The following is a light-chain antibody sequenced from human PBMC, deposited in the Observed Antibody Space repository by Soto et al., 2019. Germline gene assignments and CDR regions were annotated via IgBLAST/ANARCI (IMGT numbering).Light chain of an antibody. J-gene: IGKJ4*01. CDR2: NAY. Sequence: ILLTQSPGTLSLPPGEIATLSCSSSQSVSSRHLAWYQQKPGQAPRLIISNAYSRATGIQDRFSGSGSGTDFTLTISRMEPEDFAVYYCKKYGNSQLNVGGGNTVAIK. V-gene: IGKV3-20*01. CDR1: QSVSSRH. CDR3: KKYGNSQLN.